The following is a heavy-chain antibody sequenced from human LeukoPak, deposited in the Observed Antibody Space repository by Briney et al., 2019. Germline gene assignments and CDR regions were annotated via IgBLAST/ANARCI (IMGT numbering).Heavy chain of an antibody. D-gene: IGHD6-13*01. CDR1: GFTFSSYS. Sequence: PGGSLRLSCAASGFTFSSYSMNWVLQASGKGLEWVSSISSSSSYIYYADSVKGRFTISRDNAKNSLYLQMNSLRAEDTAVYYCAREIAAADPFDYWGQGTLVTVSS. CDR2: ISSSSSYI. CDR3: AREIAAADPFDY. V-gene: IGHV3-21*01. J-gene: IGHJ4*02.